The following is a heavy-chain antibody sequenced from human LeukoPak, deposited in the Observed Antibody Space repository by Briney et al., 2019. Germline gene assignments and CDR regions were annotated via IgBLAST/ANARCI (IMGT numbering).Heavy chain of an antibody. CDR1: GFTFSSYG. V-gene: IGHV3-30*18. CDR3: AKVSPERQRWSRGPSDY. CDR2: ISYDGSNK. Sequence: PGRSLRLSCAASGFTFSSYGMHWVRKAPGMGLEWVAVISYDGSNKYYADSVKGRFTISRDNSKNTLYLQMNSLRAEDTAVYYCAKVSPERQRWSRGPSDYWGQGTLVTVSS. D-gene: IGHD4-23*01. J-gene: IGHJ4*02.